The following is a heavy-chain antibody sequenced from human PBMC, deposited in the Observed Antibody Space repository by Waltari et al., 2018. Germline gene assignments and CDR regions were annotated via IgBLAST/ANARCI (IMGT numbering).Heavy chain of an antibody. CDR1: GFTLRNYW. CDR3: ARDSPDKHWKFFGNDH. Sequence: EVQLVESGGGLAHPGGSLTLSCVGSGFTLRNYWMTWVRQAPGEGLEWVANMNKDGSERYYVDSVMGRFIISKDDAKNSLSLEMNILAVEDTAIYYCARDSPDKHWKFFGNDHWGQGTLVNVSP. D-gene: IGHD1-1*01. V-gene: IGHV3-7*01. J-gene: IGHJ4*02. CDR2: MNKDGSER.